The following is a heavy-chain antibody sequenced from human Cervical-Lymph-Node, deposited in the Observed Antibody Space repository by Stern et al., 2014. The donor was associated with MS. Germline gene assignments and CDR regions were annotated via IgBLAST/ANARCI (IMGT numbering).Heavy chain of an antibody. V-gene: IGHV4-39*01. CDR2: IYYSGFT. CDR1: GGSISSSTYY. J-gene: IGHJ4*02. Sequence: QVQLQESGPGLVKPSATLSLTCTVSGGSISSSTYYWAWLRQPPGQGLEWIGNIYYSGFTYYNPSPKSRVTISVDMPKNQFSLKLSSVTAADPAIYYFAGHDSVPRPSQLYSARDRGPGYFDYWGQGTLVTVSS. CDR3: AGHDSVPRPSQLYSARDRGPGYFDY. D-gene: IGHD1-26*01.